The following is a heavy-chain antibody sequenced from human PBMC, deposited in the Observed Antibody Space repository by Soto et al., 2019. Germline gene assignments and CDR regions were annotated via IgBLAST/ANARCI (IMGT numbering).Heavy chain of an antibody. CDR1: GVCISGSSYY. J-gene: IGHJ5*02. CDR3: ARHGSS. Sequence: SETLSVTCSVSGVCISGSSYYWGWIRQPPGKGLEWIGSIYYSGQTYYNPSLKSRVTISVDRSKNQFSLNLTSVTATDTAFYYCARHGSSWGQGTLVTGSS. CDR2: IYYSGQT. V-gene: IGHV4-39*01.